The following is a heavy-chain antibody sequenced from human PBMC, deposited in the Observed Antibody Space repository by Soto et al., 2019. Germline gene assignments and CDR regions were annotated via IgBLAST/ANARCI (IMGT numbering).Heavy chain of an antibody. Sequence: EVQLLESGGGLVQPGGSLRLSCAASGFTFSSYAMSWVRPAPGKGLEWVSAISGSSGSTYYADSLKGRFTISRDNSKNTLYLQMNSLRAEDTAVYYCAKDSTAYSSSYDFDYGGQGTLVTVSS. D-gene: IGHD6-6*01. CDR1: GFTFSSYA. J-gene: IGHJ4*02. CDR3: AKDSTAYSSSYDFDY. CDR2: ISGSSGST. V-gene: IGHV3-23*01.